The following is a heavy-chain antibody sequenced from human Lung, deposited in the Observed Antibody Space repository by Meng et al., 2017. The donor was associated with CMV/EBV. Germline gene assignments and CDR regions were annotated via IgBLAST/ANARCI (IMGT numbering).Heavy chain of an antibody. Sequence: SGPXLVKPTQTLTLTCTFSGFSLTTKGVGVGWIRQPPGKALEWLAHIYWNDDKRYNPSLRSRLTIAKDTPRNQVVLIMTNLDPVDTATYYCAHLGTHYDFFTGYWPNRFDPWXQGTLVTVSS. CDR1: GFSLTTKGVG. V-gene: IGHV2-5*01. D-gene: IGHD3-9*01. J-gene: IGHJ5*02. CDR2: IYWNDDK. CDR3: AHLGTHYDFFTGYWPNRFDP.